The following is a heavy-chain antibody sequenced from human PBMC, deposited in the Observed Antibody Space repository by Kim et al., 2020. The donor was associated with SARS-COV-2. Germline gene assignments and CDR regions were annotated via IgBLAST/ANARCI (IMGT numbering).Heavy chain of an antibody. J-gene: IGHJ5*02. CDR3: AREGWFDP. Sequence: DGSNKDSADAVTCRFTISGDNSKNTLYLQMNSLGAEATAVYYCAREGWFDPWGQGTLVTVSS. CDR2: DGSNK. V-gene: IGHV3-30-3*01.